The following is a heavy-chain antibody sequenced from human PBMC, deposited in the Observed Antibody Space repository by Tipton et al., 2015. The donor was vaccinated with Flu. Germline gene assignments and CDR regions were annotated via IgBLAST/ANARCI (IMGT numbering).Heavy chain of an antibody. Sequence: TLSLTCTVSGGSISSYYWSWIRQPPGKGLEWIGYIYYSGSTNYNPSLKSRVTISVDTSKNQFSLKLSSVTAADTAVYYCAPGSGWYGGGAKSYYSGLDVWGQGSTVSVSS. J-gene: IGHJ6*02. V-gene: IGHV4-59*01. CDR3: APGSGWYGGGAKSYYSGLDV. D-gene: IGHD6-19*01. CDR1: GGSISSYY. CDR2: IYYSGST.